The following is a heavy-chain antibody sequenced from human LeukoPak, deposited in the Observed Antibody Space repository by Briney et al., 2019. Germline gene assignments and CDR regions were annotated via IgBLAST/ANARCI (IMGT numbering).Heavy chain of an antibody. CDR3: AKGSRPRYCSSTSCPEDV. J-gene: IGHJ6*02. Sequence: GGSLRLSCATSGFTFDDYAMHWVRQAPGKGLEWVSGISWNSGSIGYADSVKGRFTISRDNAKNSLYLQMNSLRAEDTGLYSCAKGSRPRYCSSTSCPEDVWGQGTTVTVSS. D-gene: IGHD2-2*01. V-gene: IGHV3-9*01. CDR1: GFTFDDYA. CDR2: ISWNSGSI.